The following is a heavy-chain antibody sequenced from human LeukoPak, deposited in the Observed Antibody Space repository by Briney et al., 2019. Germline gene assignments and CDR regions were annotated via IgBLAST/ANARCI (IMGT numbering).Heavy chain of an antibody. CDR2: INHSGST. CDR1: GGSFSGYY. V-gene: IGHV4-34*01. Sequence: PSETLSLTCAVYGGSFSGYYWSWIRQPPGKGLEWIGEINHSGSTNYNPSLKSRVTISVDTSKNQFSLKLSSVTAADTAVYYCARGGPLVPWGQGTLVTVSS. CDR3: ARGGPLVP. D-gene: IGHD1-14*01. J-gene: IGHJ5*02.